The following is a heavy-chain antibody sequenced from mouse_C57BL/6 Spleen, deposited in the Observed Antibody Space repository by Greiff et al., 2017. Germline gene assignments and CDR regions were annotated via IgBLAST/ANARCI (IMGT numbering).Heavy chain of an antibody. CDR1: GYAFSSSW. CDR3: ARSPSYYYGSSYDAMDD. D-gene: IGHD1-1*01. J-gene: IGHJ4*01. V-gene: IGHV1-82*01. CDR2: IYPGDGDT. Sequence: QVQLQQSGPELVKPGASVKISCKASGYAFSSSWMNWVKQRPGKGLEWIGRIYPGDGDTNYNGKFKGKATLTADKSSSTAYMQLSSLTSEDSAVYFCARSPSYYYGSSYDAMDDWGQGTSVTVSS.